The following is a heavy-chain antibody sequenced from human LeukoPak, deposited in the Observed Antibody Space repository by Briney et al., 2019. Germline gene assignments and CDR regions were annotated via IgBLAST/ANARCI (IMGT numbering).Heavy chain of an antibody. V-gene: IGHV4-4*07. CDR1: GDSISSYY. D-gene: IGHD3-10*01. CDR3: ARDRRTDGSGSYFYYYYMDV. CDR2: IYTSGST. Sequence: KTSETLSLTRTVSGDSISSYYWSWIRQPAGKGLEWIGRIYTSGSTNYNPSLKSRVTMSVDTSKNQFSLKLSSVTAADTAVYYCARDRRTDGSGSYFYYYYMDVWGKGTTVTVSS. J-gene: IGHJ6*03.